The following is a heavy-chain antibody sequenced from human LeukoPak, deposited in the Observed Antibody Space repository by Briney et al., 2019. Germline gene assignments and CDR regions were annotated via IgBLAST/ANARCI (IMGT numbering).Heavy chain of an antibody. CDR3: AKDQSQ. J-gene: IGHJ4*02. V-gene: IGHV3-23*01. CDR2: NSGNGRST. CDR1: GFTFSSYA. Sequence: GGSLRLSCAPSGFTFSSYAMRWVGQAPREALEWDSTNSGNGRSTYYGDSVKGRFTISRDNSKNTLYLQINSLRPEDTAVYYCAKDQSQWGQGTVVIVST.